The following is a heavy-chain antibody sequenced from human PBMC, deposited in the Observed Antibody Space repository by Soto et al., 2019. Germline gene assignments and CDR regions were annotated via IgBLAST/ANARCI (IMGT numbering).Heavy chain of an antibody. J-gene: IGHJ4*02. V-gene: IGHV1-69*12. D-gene: IGHD5-12*01. CDR1: GGTFSSYA. Sequence: QVQLVQSGAEVKKPGSSVKVSCKASGGTFSSYAISWVRQAPGQGLEWMGGIIPIFGTANYAQKFQGRVTITADEYKGRADMELSSLRSEDTAVYYCVTYERESRTAYDYWGQGTLVTVSS. CDR2: IIPIFGTA. CDR3: VTYERESRTAYDY.